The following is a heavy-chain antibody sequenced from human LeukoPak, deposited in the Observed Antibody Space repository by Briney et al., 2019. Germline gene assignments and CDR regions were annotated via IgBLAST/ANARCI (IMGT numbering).Heavy chain of an antibody. V-gene: IGHV5-10-1*01. CDR3: ARQDSGYDCLVS. CDR2: IEPIDSCP. D-gene: IGHD5-12*01. Sequence: GESLRISCKGSGYSFTSYWSSWVRQMPGKGLEWMGRIEPIDSCPTYSPSFQGHATISADKAISTAYLQWSDLKASDTAMYFCARQDSGYDCLVSWGQGTLVTVSS. CDR1: GYSFTSYW. J-gene: IGHJ5*02.